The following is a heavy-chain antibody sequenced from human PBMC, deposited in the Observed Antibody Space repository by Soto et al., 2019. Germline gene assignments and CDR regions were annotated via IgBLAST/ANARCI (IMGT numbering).Heavy chain of an antibody. D-gene: IGHD3-10*01. J-gene: IGHJ4*02. CDR1: GFTFGSSA. Sequence: EVQLLEAGGGLVQPGGSLRLSCAASGFTFGSSAMSWLRQAPGKGLEWVSAINSNGGTATYPDSVQGRFTISRDNSKNTLYLQMNNLRAEDTAVYFCAKDSYGGSGSYQWGTFDYWGQGTLVTVSS. CDR3: AKDSYGGSGSYQWGTFDY. CDR2: INSNGGTA. V-gene: IGHV3-23*01.